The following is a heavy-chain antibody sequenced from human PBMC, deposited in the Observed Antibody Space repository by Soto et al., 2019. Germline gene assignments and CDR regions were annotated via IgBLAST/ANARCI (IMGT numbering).Heavy chain of an antibody. CDR1: GFSFSRYA. CDR2: ISKDGSHK. J-gene: IGHJ4*02. D-gene: IGHD3-10*01. CDR3: ARSRSGAVADSFDF. V-gene: IGHV3-30*04. Sequence: QVQVVESGGGVVEPGRSLRLSCAASGFSFSRYAIHWVRQAPGKGLEWVAVISKDGSHKYYLDSVKGRFTISRDNSKKILYLQMNSLRDEDTAVYYCARSRSGAVADSFDFWGQETLVTVSS.